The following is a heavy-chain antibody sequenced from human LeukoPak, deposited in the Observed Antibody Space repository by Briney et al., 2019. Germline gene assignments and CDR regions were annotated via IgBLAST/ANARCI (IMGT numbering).Heavy chain of an antibody. D-gene: IGHD3-3*01. CDR1: GYSFTSYW. CDR3: ARARPSHDFWSGYQIFDY. V-gene: IGHV5-51*01. CDR2: IYPGDSDT. Sequence: GESLKISCKGSGYSFTSYWIGWVRQMPGKGLEWMGIIYPGDSDTRYSPSFQGQVTISADKSISTAYLQWSSLKASDTAMYYCARARPSHDFWSGYQIFDYWGQGTLVTVSS. J-gene: IGHJ4*02.